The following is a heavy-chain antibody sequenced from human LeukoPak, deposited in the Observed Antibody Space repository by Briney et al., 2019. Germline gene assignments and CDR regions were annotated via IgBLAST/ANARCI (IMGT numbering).Heavy chain of an antibody. V-gene: IGHV3-53*01. J-gene: IGHJ3*01. CDR1: GFTVSNNY. Sequence: GGSLRLSCAASGFTVSNNYMTWVRQAPGKGLEWVSTLYSAGGTFYADSVKGRFTISRDNSKNTLDLHMSSLRAEDTAVYYCARSSYSSSSSVWGQGTMVTVSS. D-gene: IGHD6-6*01. CDR2: LYSAGGT. CDR3: ARSSYSSSSSV.